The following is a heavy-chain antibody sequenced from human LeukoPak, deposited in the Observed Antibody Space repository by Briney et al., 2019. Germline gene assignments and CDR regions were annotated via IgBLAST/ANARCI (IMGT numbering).Heavy chain of an antibody. D-gene: IGHD3-10*01. V-gene: IGHV3-7*01. CDR2: IKEDGSEK. J-gene: IGHJ5*02. Sequence: GGSLRLSCAASGFTFSSYSMNWVRRAPGKGLEWVANIKEDGSEKYYVDSVKGRFTISRDNAKNSVSLQMNSLRAEDTAVYYCARIYLKLASASWGQGTLVTVSS. CDR1: GFTFSSYS. CDR3: ARIYLKLASAS.